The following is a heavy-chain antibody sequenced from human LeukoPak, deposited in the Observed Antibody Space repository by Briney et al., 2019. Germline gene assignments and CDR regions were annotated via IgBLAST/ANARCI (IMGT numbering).Heavy chain of an antibody. CDR2: IYPGDSDT. Sequence: AGESLKISLKGSGYSFTSYWIGWVRQLPGKGLEWMGIIYPGDSDTRYSPSFQGQVTISADKSISTAYLQWSSLKASDTAMYYCARLWIYDSSGYYFDYWGQGTLVTVSS. CDR1: GYSFTSYW. J-gene: IGHJ4*02. V-gene: IGHV5-51*01. CDR3: ARLWIYDSSGYYFDY. D-gene: IGHD3-22*01.